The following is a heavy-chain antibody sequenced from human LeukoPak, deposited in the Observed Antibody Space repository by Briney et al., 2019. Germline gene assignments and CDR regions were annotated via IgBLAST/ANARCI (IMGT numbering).Heavy chain of an antibody. CDR3: ARGSGSHFDY. Sequence: PGGSLRLSCAASGFTFSNYDMFWVRQTTGKGLEWVSTIGAADDTYYPGSVRGRFTISRESAKDSLYLQLNSLRDGDTAVYYCARGSGSHFDYWGQGTLVTVSS. J-gene: IGHJ4*02. CDR1: GFTFSNYD. CDR2: IGAADDT. V-gene: IGHV3-13*04. D-gene: IGHD1-26*01.